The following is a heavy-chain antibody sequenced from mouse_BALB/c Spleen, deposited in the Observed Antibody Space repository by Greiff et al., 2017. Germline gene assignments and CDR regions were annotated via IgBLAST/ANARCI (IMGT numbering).Heavy chain of an antibody. CDR3: ARDAWGTGTFAY. V-gene: IGHV7-1*02. CDR2: SRNKANDYTT. D-gene: IGHD4-1*01. CDR1: GFTFSDFY. Sequence: EVNVVESGGGLVQPGGSLRLSCATSGFTFSDFYMEWVRQPPGKRLEWIAASRNKANDYTTEYSASVKGRFIVSRDTSQSILYLQMNALRAEDTAIYYCARDAWGTGTFAYWGQGTLVTVSA. J-gene: IGHJ3*01.